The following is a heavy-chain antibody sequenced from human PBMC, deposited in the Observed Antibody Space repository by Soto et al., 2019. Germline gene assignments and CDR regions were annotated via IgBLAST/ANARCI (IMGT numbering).Heavy chain of an antibody. D-gene: IGHD2-15*01. CDR3: ARESLVVVAATSIYYYGMDV. Sequence: SQTLSLTCAISGDSVSSNSAAWNWIRQSPSRGLEWLGRTYYRSKWYNDYAVSVKSRITINPDTSKNQFSLQLNSVTPEDTAVYYCARESLVVVAATSIYYYGMDVWGQGTTVTVSS. CDR1: GDSVSSNSAA. V-gene: IGHV6-1*01. CDR2: TYYRSKWYN. J-gene: IGHJ6*02.